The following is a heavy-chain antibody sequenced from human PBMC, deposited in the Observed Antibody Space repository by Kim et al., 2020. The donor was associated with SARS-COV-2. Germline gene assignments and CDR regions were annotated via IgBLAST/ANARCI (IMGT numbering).Heavy chain of an antibody. J-gene: IGHJ4*02. D-gene: IGHD3-16*01. Sequence: SETLSLTCTVSGGSISSYYWSWIRQPPGKGPEWIGYIYFSGSTNYNPSLKSRVTLSVDTSKNQFSLNLSSVTAADTAVYYCARSYDYVWGSYYFDCWGQGTLVTVSS. CDR2: IYFSGST. V-gene: IGHV4-59*01. CDR1: GGSISSYY. CDR3: ARSYDYVWGSYYFDC.